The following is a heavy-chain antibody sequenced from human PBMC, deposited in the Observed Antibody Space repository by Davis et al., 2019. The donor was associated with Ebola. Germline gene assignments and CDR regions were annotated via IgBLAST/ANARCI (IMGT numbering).Heavy chain of an antibody. D-gene: IGHD6-19*01. V-gene: IGHV3-23*01. Sequence: GESLKISCAASGFTFSSYWMNWVRQAPGKGLEWVSAIRGSGDTTYYADSVKGRFTISRDNSKNTLYLQMNSLRAEDTSVYYCAKARSGWYLVDYWGQGTLVIVSS. CDR1: GFTFSSYW. CDR2: IRGSGDTT. CDR3: AKARSGWYLVDY. J-gene: IGHJ4*02.